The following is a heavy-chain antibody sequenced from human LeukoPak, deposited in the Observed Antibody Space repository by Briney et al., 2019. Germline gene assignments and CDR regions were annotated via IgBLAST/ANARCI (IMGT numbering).Heavy chain of an antibody. CDR2: IGSSGDSI. CDR1: GFTFNDYY. CDR3: ARGRTSGSSWPFDY. V-gene: IGHV3-11*04. J-gene: IGHJ4*02. Sequence: GGSLRLSCAASGFTFNDYYMSWIRQAPGKGLVWISYIGSSGDSINYADSVKGRFTISRDNAKNSLSLQMNSLRAEDTAVYYCARGRTSGSSWPFDYWGQGTPVTVSS. D-gene: IGHD6-13*01.